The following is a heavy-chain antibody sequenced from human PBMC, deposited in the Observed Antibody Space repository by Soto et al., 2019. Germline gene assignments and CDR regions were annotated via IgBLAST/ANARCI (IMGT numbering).Heavy chain of an antibody. J-gene: IGHJ5*02. CDR2: IIPIFGTA. Sequence: ASVKVSFKASGGTFSSYAISWLRQAPGQGLEWMGGIIPIFGTANYAQKFQGRVTIPADESTSTAYMELSSLRSADTAVYYCAREGIAAAGTVVWFDPWGQGTLVTVSS. D-gene: IGHD6-13*01. V-gene: IGHV1-69*13. CDR1: GGTFSSYA. CDR3: AREGIAAAGTVVWFDP.